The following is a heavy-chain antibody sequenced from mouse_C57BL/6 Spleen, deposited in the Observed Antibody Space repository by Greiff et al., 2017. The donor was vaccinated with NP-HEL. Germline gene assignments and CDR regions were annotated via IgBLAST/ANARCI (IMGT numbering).Heavy chain of an antibody. CDR2: IDPNSGGT. V-gene: IGHV1-72*01. CDR3: AREENYGSSLYYAMDY. Sequence: QVHVKQPGAELVKPGASVKLSCKASGYTFTSYWMHWVKQRPGRGLEWIGRIDPNSGGTKYNEKFKSKATLTVDKPSSTAYMQLSSLTSEDSAVYYCAREENYGSSLYYAMDYWGQGTSVTVSS. D-gene: IGHD1-1*01. CDR1: GYTFTSYW. J-gene: IGHJ4*01.